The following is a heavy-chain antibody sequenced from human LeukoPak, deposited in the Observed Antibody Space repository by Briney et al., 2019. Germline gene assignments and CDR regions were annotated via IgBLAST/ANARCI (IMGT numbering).Heavy chain of an antibody. V-gene: IGHV4-39*01. Sequence: PSEALSLTCTVSGGSISSSSYYWGWIRQPPGKGLEWIGSIYYSGSTYYNPSLKSRVTISVDTSKNQFSLKLSSVTAADTAVYYCARQVPPRTTEVWIRPVYYYYYMDVWGKGTTVTISS. D-gene: IGHD2-2*03. CDR3: ARQVPPRTTEVWIRPVYYYYYMDV. CDR1: GGSISSSSYY. CDR2: IYYSGST. J-gene: IGHJ6*03.